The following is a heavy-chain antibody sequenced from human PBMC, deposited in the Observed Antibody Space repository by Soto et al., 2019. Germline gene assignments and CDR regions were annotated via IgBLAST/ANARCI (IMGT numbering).Heavy chain of an antibody. V-gene: IGHV4-61*01. CDR2: IYYSGST. Sequence: XGTLSLTCTVSGGSVSSGSYYWSWIRQPPGKGLEWIGYIYYSGSTNYNPSLKSRVTISVDTSRNQFSLKLSSVTAADTAVYYCARDSDMYYYDSSGYRSYGMDVWGQGTTVTVSS. D-gene: IGHD3-22*01. J-gene: IGHJ6*02. CDR3: ARDSDMYYYDSSGYRSYGMDV. CDR1: GGSVSSGSYY.